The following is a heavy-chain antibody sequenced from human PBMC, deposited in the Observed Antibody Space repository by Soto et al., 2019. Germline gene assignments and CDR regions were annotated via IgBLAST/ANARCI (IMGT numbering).Heavy chain of an antibody. Sequence: GGSLRLSCAASGFTVSSNYMSWVRQAPGKGLEWVSVIYSGGSTYYADSVKGRFTISRDNSKNTLYLQMNSLRAEDTAVYYCARRRSSSSGYYYYYMDVWGKGTTVTVSS. CDR2: IYSGGST. J-gene: IGHJ6*03. CDR3: ARRRSSSSGYYYYYMDV. V-gene: IGHV3-66*01. CDR1: GFTVSSNY. D-gene: IGHD6-6*01.